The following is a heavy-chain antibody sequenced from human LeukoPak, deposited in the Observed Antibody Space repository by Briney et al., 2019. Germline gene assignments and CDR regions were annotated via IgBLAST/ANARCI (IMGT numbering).Heavy chain of an antibody. V-gene: IGHV3-21*01. CDR2: ISSSSSYI. J-gene: IGHJ4*02. Sequence: GGSLRLSCAASGFTFSSYSMNWGRQAPGKGLGWVSPISSSSSYIYHADSVKGRFTISRDNTKNSLYLQMNSLRAEDTAVYYCAREEYSGSYYYFDYWGQGTLVTVSS. D-gene: IGHD1-26*01. CDR3: AREEYSGSYYYFDY. CDR1: GFTFSSYS.